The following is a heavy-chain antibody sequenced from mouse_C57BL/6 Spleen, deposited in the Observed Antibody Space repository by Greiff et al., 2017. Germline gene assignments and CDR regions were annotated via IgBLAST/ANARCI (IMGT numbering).Heavy chain of an antibody. CDR3: ARCYYWYFDV. CDR2: ISSGSSTI. CDR1: GFTFSDYG. Sequence: DVKLVESGGGLVKPGGSLKLSCAASGFTFSDYGMHWVRQAPEKGLEWVAYISSGSSTIYYADTVKGRFTISRDNAKNTLFLQMTSLRSEDTAMYYCARCYYWYFDVWGTGTTVTVSS. V-gene: IGHV5-17*01. J-gene: IGHJ1*03.